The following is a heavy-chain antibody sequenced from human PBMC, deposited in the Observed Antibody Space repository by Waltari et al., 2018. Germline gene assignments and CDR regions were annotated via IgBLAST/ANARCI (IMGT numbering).Heavy chain of an antibody. CDR3: ATDLKVISGSYSSLWAFDI. J-gene: IGHJ3*02. Sequence: EVQLVQSGAEVKQPGATVKISCKVSGSSFPDYYMPWVHQAPGKGLAWLGLVDPEDSETIYAEKFQGRVTITADTSTDTAYMELSSLRSEDTAVYYCATDLKVISGSYSSLWAFDIWGQGTMVTVSS. V-gene: IGHV1-69-2*01. CDR1: GSSFPDYY. CDR2: VDPEDSET. D-gene: IGHD1-26*01.